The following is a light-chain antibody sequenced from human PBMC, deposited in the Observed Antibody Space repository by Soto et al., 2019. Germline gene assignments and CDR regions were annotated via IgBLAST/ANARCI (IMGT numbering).Light chain of an antibody. V-gene: IGLV2-8*01. CDR1: SSDVGGYNH. Sequence: QSALTQPPSASGSPGQSVSISCTGTSSDVGGYNHVSWYQHHPGKAPKLIIYELNERPSGVPDRFSGSKSGNTASLTVSGLRAEDEADYFCSSYAGSNNLVIFGGGTKLTVL. CDR2: ELN. CDR3: SSYAGSNNLVI. J-gene: IGLJ2*01.